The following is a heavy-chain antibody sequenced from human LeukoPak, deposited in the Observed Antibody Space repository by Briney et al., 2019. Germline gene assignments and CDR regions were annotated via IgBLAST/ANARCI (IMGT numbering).Heavy chain of an antibody. Sequence: SVKVSCKASEGTFSSYAISWVRQAPGQGLEWMGRIIPIFGTANYAQKFQGRVTITTDESTSTAYMELSSLRSEDTAVYYCASQRVVVVPADTNPLDIWGQGTMVTVSS. CDR2: IIPIFGTA. D-gene: IGHD2-2*01. V-gene: IGHV1-69*05. J-gene: IGHJ3*02. CDR3: ASQRVVVVPADTNPLDI. CDR1: EGTFSSYA.